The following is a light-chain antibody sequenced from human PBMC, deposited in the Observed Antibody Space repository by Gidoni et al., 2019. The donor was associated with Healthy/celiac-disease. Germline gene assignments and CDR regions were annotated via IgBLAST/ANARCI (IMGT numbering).Light chain of an antibody. CDR3: QKYNSAPS. V-gene: IGKV1-27*01. Sequence: EIKMTQSPSSLSASVGDRVTITGRASQGISNSLAWYQQKPGKVPKLLIYAASTLQSGVPSRFSVSGSGTDFTLTISSLQPEDVATSSCQKYNSAPSFGGGTKVEIK. J-gene: IGKJ4*01. CDR2: AAS. CDR1: QGISNS.